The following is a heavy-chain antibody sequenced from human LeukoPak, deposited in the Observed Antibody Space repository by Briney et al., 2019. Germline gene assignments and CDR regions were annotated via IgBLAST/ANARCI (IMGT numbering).Heavy chain of an antibody. CDR1: GGSISSYY. CDR2: IYYSGST. D-gene: IGHD3-22*01. Sequence: PSETLSLTCTVSGGSISSYYWSWIRQPPGKGLEWIGYIYYSGSTNYNPSLKSRVTISVGTSKNQFSLKLSSVTAADTAVYYCARDDSSGYYDYWGQGTLVTVSS. J-gene: IGHJ4*02. CDR3: ARDDSSGYYDY. V-gene: IGHV4-59*01.